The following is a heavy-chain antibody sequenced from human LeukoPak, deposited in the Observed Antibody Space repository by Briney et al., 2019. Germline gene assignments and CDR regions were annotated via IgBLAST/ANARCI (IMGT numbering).Heavy chain of an antibody. Sequence: ASVKVSCKASGGTFSSYAISWVRQAPGQGLEWMGWISAYNGNTNYAQKLQGRVTMTTDTSTSTAYMELRSLRSDDTAVYYCARDGFSGNIPNFDYWGQGTLVTVSS. CDR2: ISAYNGNT. V-gene: IGHV1-18*01. CDR1: GGTFSSYA. D-gene: IGHD1-26*01. CDR3: ARDGFSGNIPNFDY. J-gene: IGHJ4*02.